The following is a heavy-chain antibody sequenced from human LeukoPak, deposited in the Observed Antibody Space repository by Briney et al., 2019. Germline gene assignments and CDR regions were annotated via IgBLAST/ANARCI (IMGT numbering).Heavy chain of an antibody. D-gene: IGHD2-15*01. J-gene: IGHJ5*02. CDR2: INHSGST. Sequence: SETLSLTSAVYVGSFWGVYCSWLGQPPGKGLEWIGEINHSGSTNYNPSLKSRVTISVDTSKNQFSLKLSSVTAADTAEYYGSRRRYCSGSSCSFDPWGQGTLVTVSS. V-gene: IGHV4-34*01. CDR3: SRRRYCSGSSCSFDP. CDR1: VGSFWGVY.